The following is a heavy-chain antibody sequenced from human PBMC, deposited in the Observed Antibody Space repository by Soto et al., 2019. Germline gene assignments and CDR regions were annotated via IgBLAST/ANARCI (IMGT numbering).Heavy chain of an antibody. Sequence: EVPLVESGGGLVQPGESLRLSCAASGFTFSYYWMHWVRQAPGKGLVWVSRIHSDGSSTTYADSVKGRFTISRDNARNTLYLQMNSLRAEDTAVYYCARGDRGAYLWGQGTVVTVSS. D-gene: IGHD3-16*01. CDR3: ARGDRGAYL. V-gene: IGHV3-74*01. J-gene: IGHJ3*01. CDR1: GFTFSYYW. CDR2: IHSDGSST.